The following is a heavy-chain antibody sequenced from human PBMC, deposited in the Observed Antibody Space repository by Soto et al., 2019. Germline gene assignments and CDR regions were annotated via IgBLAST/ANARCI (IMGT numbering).Heavy chain of an antibody. CDR2: INPHSGAT. V-gene: IGHV1-2*02. CDR3: VRARALGFSNWFDP. Sequence: SVKVSCKASGYIFSANYIHWVRQAPGQGLEWLGWINPHSGATNYAQKFLGRVTMSADTSASTAYMDLARLKSDDTAVYYCVRARALGFSNWFDPWGRGTLVTVSS. CDR1: GYIFSANY. D-gene: IGHD3-10*01. J-gene: IGHJ5*02.